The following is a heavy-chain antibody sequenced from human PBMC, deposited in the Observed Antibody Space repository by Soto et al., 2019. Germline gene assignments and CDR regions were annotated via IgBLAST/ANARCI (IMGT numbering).Heavy chain of an antibody. CDR3: AREKVTAGGNNGIDP. J-gene: IGHJ5*02. D-gene: IGHD2-21*02. V-gene: IGHV4-4*02. CDR1: GGTVASSHW. CDR2: VYHTGDT. Sequence: SETLSLTCSVSGGTVASSHWWSWVRQSPGGGLEWIGNVYHTGDTNLNPSLQSRVTISVDKSNNQFSLRLNSLTAADTAVYFCAREKVTAGGNNGIDPWGPGTLVTVSS.